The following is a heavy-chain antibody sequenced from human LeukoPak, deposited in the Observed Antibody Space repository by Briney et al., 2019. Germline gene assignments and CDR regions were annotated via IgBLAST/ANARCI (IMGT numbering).Heavy chain of an antibody. Sequence: GGSLRLSCAASGFMFSSYGMTWVRQAPGKGLEWVSFISSSSSHKYYADSLRGRFTISRDNSKNSLYLQMNSLRAEDTAVYYCASAGATPDWGQGTLVTVSS. CDR3: ASAGATPD. J-gene: IGHJ4*02. D-gene: IGHD1-26*01. V-gene: IGHV3-21*01. CDR2: ISSSSSHK. CDR1: GFMFSSYG.